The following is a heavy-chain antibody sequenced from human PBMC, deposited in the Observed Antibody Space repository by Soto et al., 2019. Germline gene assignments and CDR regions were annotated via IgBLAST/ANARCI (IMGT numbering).Heavy chain of an antibody. D-gene: IGHD6-19*01. J-gene: IGHJ4*02. Sequence: QVQLVESGGALVKPGGSLRLSCAASGFNFSDYYMSWIRQAPGKGLEWVSYISSSSRYTNYADSVKGRFTISRDDAKNSLYLQMNSLRAEDTAVYFCARVSQWLAFDYWGQGTLVPVSS. CDR3: ARVSQWLAFDY. CDR2: ISSSSRYT. CDR1: GFNFSDYY. V-gene: IGHV3-11*05.